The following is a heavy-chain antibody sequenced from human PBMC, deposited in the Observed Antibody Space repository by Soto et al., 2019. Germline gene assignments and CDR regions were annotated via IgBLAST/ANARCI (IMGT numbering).Heavy chain of an antibody. CDR3: AKDQGDSGSYYINDY. D-gene: IGHD1-26*01. Sequence: EVQLLESGGGLVQPGGSLRLSCAASGFTFSRSAMSWVRHAPVKGLEWVSAISGSGGSTYYADSVKGRFTIARDNSKNTLYLQMTSLRAEDTVVYYCAKDQGDSGSYYINDYWGQGTLVTVSS. J-gene: IGHJ4*02. V-gene: IGHV3-23*01. CDR1: GFTFSRSA. CDR2: ISGSGGST.